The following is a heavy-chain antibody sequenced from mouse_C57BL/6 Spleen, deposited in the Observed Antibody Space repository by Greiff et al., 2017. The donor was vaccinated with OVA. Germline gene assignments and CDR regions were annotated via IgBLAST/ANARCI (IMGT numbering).Heavy chain of an antibody. V-gene: IGHV14-2*01. CDR3: ACLWGAMDY. J-gene: IGHJ4*01. CDR2: IDPEDGET. CDR1: GFNIKDYY. Sequence: DVQLQESGAELVKPGASVKLSCTASGFNIKDYYMHWVKQRTEQGLEWIGRIDPEDGETKYAPQFQGKATITTDTSSNTAYLQLSSLTSEDTAVYYCACLWGAMDYWGQGTSVTVSS. D-gene: IGHD6-1*01.